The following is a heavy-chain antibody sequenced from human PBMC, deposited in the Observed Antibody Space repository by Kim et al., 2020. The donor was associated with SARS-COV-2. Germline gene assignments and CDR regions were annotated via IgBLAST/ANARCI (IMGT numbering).Heavy chain of an antibody. CDR1: GGSISTYY. J-gene: IGHJ4*02. D-gene: IGHD4-4*01. CDR2: IYYSGST. Sequence: SETLSLTCTVSGGSISTYYWSWIRQPPGKGLEWIGYIYYSGSTNYNPSLKSRVTMSVDTSKNQLSRTLTSVTAADTAVYYCARDRGADYSNEFDSWGQGTLVTVSS. V-gene: IGHV4-59*13. CDR3: ARDRGADYSNEFDS.